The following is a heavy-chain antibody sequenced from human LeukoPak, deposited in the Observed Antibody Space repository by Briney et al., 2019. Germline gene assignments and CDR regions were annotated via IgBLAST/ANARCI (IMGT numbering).Heavy chain of an antibody. V-gene: IGHV3-66*01. CDR2: ISSAGTT. CDR3: ARDLEAANTYYFDY. D-gene: IGHD6-13*01. J-gene: IGHJ4*02. CDR1: GFTVSSSY. Sequence: GGSLRLSCAASGFTVSSSYMSWVRQAPGKGLEWVSIISSAGTTYYADSVKGRFTISRDSSKNTVYLQVNSLRDEDTAVYYCARDLEAANTYYFDYWGQGTMVTVSS.